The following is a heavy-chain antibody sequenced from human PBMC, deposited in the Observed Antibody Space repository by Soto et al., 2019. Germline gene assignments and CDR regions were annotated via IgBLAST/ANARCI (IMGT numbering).Heavy chain of an antibody. J-gene: IGHJ5*01. Sequence: SETLSLTCTISGDSFSNHYWTWIRQSPGKGLEWIGYIFHSGITDYNPSVKSRVTISIDKSRNLFSLNLTSVTAADTAVYYCARDRYFYDSRGYYRTLDSWGQGTLVTAPQ. V-gene: IGHV4-59*11. CDR2: IFHSGIT. CDR3: ARDRYFYDSRGYYRTLDS. CDR1: GDSFSNHY. D-gene: IGHD3-22*01.